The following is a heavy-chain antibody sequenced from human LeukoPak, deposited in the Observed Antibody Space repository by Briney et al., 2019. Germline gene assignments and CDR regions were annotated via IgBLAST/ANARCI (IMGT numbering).Heavy chain of an antibody. CDR2: INHSGST. CDR1: GGSFSGYY. CDR3: ARVGPANDAFDI. D-gene: IGHD2-15*01. V-gene: IGHV4-34*01. Sequence: SETLSLTCAVYGGSFSGYYWSWIRQPPGKGLEWIGEINHSGSTNYNPSLKSRVTISVDTSKNQFSPKLSSVTAADTAVYYCARVGPANDAFDIWGQGTMVTVSS. J-gene: IGHJ3*02.